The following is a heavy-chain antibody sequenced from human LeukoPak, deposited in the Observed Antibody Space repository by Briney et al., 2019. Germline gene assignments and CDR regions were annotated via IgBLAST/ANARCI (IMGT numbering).Heavy chain of an antibody. CDR2: IYYSGST. D-gene: IGHD3-9*01. CDR3: ARYKEGDWLLYRPIYYYYMDV. J-gene: IGHJ6*03. V-gene: IGHV4-59*01. CDR1: GGSISSYY. Sequence: SETLSLTCTVSGGSISSYYWSWIRQPPGKGLEWIGYIYYSGSTNYNPSLKSRVTISVDTSKNQFSLKLSSVTAADTAVYYCARYKEGDWLLYRPIYYYYMDVWGKGTTVTISS.